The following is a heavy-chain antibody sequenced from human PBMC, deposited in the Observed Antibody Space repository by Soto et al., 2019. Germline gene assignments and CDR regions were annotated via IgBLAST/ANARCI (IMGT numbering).Heavy chain of an antibody. CDR1: GGSISSGDYY. D-gene: IGHD5-12*01. CDR2: IYYSGST. V-gene: IGHV4-30-4*01. CDR3: ARDFGGYSGYDSFFDY. J-gene: IGHJ4*02. Sequence: SETLSLTCTVSGGSISSGDYYWSWIRQPPGKGLEWIGYIYYSGSTYYNPSLKSRVTISVDTPKNQFSLKLSSVTAADTAVYYCARDFGGYSGYDSFFDYWGQGTLVTVSS.